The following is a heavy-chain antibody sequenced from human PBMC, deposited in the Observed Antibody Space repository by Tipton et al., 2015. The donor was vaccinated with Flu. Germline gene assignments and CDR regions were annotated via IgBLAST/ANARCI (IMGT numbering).Heavy chain of an antibody. D-gene: IGHD3-22*01. Sequence: SLRLSCAASGFTFSSYGMHWVRQAPGKGLEWVAFIRYDGSNKYYADSVKGRFTISRDNSKNTLYLQMNSLRAEDTAVYYCAKGYYYDSSGYYYYYYGMDVWGQGTTGTVSS. J-gene: IGHJ6*02. CDR3: AKGYYYDSSGYYYYYYGMDV. V-gene: IGHV3-30*02. CDR2: IRYDGSNK. CDR1: GFTFSSYG.